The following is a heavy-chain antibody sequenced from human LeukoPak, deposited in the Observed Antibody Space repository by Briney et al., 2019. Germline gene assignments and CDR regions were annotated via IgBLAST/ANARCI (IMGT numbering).Heavy chain of an antibody. V-gene: IGHV3-23*01. CDR2: ISGFDSGT. CDR3: VKGFHFDW. J-gene: IGHJ4*02. CDR1: GCGFSTHD. Sequence: GGSLRLSCVASGCGFSTHDMSWGRQTPGKGLEWVSSISGFDSGTYYTDSVRGRFTISRDTSKNTLYMQMNNLRAEDTAVYYCVKGFHFDWWGQGTLVTVSS.